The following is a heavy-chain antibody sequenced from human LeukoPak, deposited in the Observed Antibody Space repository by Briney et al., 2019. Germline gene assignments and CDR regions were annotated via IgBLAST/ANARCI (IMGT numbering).Heavy chain of an antibody. CDR1: GFTFSSYS. CDR3: ARPHSSGWYGAFDI. CDR2: INWNGGST. J-gene: IGHJ3*02. D-gene: IGHD6-19*01. Sequence: GGSLRLSCAASGFTFSSYSMNWVRQAPGKGLEWVSGINWNGGSTGYAASVKGRFTISRDNAKNSLYLQMNSLRAEDTALYYCARPHSSGWYGAFDIWGQGTMVTVSS. V-gene: IGHV3-20*04.